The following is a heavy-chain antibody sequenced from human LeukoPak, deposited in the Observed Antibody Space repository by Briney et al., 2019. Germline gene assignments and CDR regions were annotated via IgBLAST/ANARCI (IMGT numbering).Heavy chain of an antibody. D-gene: IGHD3-10*01. V-gene: IGHV1-2*06. CDR3: ARSMVRGVISYFDY. CDR1: GYTFSDYY. Sequence: ASVKVSCKASGYTFSDYYIHWVRQAPGQGLEWMGRINPNSGGTNYAQKLQGRVTMTTDTSTSTAYMELRSLRSDDTAVYYCARSMVRGVISYFDYWGQGTLVTVSS. J-gene: IGHJ4*02. CDR2: INPNSGGT.